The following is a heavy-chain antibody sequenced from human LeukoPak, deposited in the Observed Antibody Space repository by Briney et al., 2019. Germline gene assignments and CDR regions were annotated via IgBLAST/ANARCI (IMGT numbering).Heavy chain of an antibody. V-gene: IGHV4-34*01. CDR1: GGSFSGYY. J-gene: IGHJ4*02. Sequence: SETLSLTCAVYGGSFSGYYWSWIRQPPGKGMEWIGEINHSGSTNYNPSLKSRVTISVDTSKNQFSLKLSSVTAADTAVYYCARGPFDGSGSYYKPRNFDYWGQGTLVTVSS. CDR2: INHSGST. CDR3: ARGPFDGSGSYYKPRNFDY. D-gene: IGHD3-10*01.